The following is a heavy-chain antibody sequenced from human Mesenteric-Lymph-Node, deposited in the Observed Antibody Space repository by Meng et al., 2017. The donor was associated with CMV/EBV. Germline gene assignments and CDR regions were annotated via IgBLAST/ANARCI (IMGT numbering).Heavy chain of an antibody. CDR2: ISPSSGNT. CDR3: ARTDGLITIFGVVNHYFDC. J-gene: IGHJ4*02. Sequence: FTGPGISWVRQAPGPGLEWMGWISPSSGNTNYAQKFQGRVTMTTDTSTSTAYMEVRSLRADDTAIYYCARTDGLITIFGVVNHYFDCWGQGTLVTVS. V-gene: IGHV1-18*04. CDR1: FTGPG. D-gene: IGHD3-3*01.